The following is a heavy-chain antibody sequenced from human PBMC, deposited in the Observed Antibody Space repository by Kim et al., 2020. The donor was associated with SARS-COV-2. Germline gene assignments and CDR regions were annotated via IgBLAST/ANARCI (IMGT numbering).Heavy chain of an antibody. CDR1: GGSFSGYY. V-gene: IGHV4-34*01. J-gene: IGHJ4*02. CDR2: INHSGST. Sequence: SETLSLTCAVYGGSFSGYYWSWIRQPPGKGLEWIGEINHSGSTNYNPSLKSQVTISVDTSKNQFSLKLSSVTAADTAVYYCARDSLGILDYWGQGTLVTVSS. CDR3: ARDSLGILDY. D-gene: IGHD3-3*02.